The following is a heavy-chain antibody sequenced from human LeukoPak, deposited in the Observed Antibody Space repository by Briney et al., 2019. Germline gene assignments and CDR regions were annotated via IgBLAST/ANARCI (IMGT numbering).Heavy chain of an antibody. CDR3: ATLDSSGWHYYFDY. CDR2: FDPEDGET. Sequence: ASVKVSCKVSGYTLTELSMHWVRQAPGKGLEWMGGFDPEDGETIYAQKFQGRVTMTEDTSTDTAYMELSSLRSEDTAVYYCATLDSSGWHYYFDYWGQGTLVTVSS. J-gene: IGHJ4*02. D-gene: IGHD6-19*01. V-gene: IGHV1-24*01. CDR1: GYTLTELS.